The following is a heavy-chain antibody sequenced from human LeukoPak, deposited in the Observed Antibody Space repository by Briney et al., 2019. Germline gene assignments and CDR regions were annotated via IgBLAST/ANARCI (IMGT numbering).Heavy chain of an antibody. Sequence: EASVKVSCKASGYTFTTYAMNWVRQAPGQRLEWMGWISPYIGSTYYSQKLQGRVTMTTDTSTTTAYMELRSLRSEDTAGYYCAREVRGVVVPAAMANYFDYWGQGTLVTVSS. CDR2: ISPYIGST. CDR3: AREVRGVVVPAAMANYFDY. J-gene: IGHJ4*02. CDR1: GYTFTTYA. D-gene: IGHD2-2*01. V-gene: IGHV1-18*01.